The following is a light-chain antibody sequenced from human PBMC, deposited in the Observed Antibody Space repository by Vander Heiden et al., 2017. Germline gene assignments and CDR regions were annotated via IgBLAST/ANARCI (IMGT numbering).Light chain of an antibody. CDR2: TNS. CDR3: QSYDTSLSGSRV. V-gene: IGLV1-40*01. Sequence: QSVLTQPPSVSGAPGQMVTISCTGTSSNIGAGFDVHWYQQLPGTAPKLLIFTNSNRPSGVPDRFSGSKSGTSASLAIAGLQADDEADYYCQSYDTSLSGSRVFGTGTKVTVL. J-gene: IGLJ1*01. CDR1: SSNIGAGFD.